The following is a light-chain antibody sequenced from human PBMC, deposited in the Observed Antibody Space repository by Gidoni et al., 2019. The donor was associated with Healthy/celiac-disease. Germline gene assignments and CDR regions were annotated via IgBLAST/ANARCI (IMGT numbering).Light chain of an antibody. Sequence: QSALTQPASVSGSPGPSITISCTGTSSDVGSYNLVSWCQQHPGKAPKLMIYEGSKRPSGVSNRFSGSKSGNTASLTISGLQAEDEADYYCCSYAGSSNVVFGGGTKLTVL. CDR2: EGS. J-gene: IGLJ2*01. CDR3: CSYAGSSNVV. CDR1: SSDVGSYNL. V-gene: IGLV2-23*01.